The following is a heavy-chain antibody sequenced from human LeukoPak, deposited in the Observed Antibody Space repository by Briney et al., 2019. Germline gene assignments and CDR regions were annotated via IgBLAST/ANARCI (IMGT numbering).Heavy chain of an antibody. V-gene: IGHV3-64*01. CDR1: GFTFYTYG. Sequence: GGSLRLSCAASGFTFYTYGMHWVRQAPGKGLEYVSGIGPDGGTTYYANSVKGRFTISRDNSKYMLYLQMGSLTADGMAVYYCARGAQLTDYWGQGTLVTVSS. CDR2: IGPDGGTT. J-gene: IGHJ4*02. CDR3: ARGAQLTDY. D-gene: IGHD6-13*01.